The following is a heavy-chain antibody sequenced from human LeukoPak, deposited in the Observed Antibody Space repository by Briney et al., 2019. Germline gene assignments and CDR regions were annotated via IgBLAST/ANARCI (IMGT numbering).Heavy chain of an antibody. CDR1: GGTFSSYA. CDR2: IIPIFGTA. J-gene: IGHJ4*02. CDR3: ASSSIAARGEEIYFDY. Sequence: ASVKVSCKASGGTFSSYAISWVRQAPGQGLEWMGGIIPIFGTANYAQKFQGRVTITADKSTSTAYMELSSLRSEDTAVYYRASSSIAARGEEIYFDYWGQGTLVTVSS. D-gene: IGHD6-6*01. V-gene: IGHV1-69*06.